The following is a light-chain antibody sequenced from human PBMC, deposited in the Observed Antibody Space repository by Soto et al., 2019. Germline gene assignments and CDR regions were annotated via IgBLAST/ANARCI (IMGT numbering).Light chain of an antibody. Sequence: EIVLTQSPGTLSLSPGERATLSCRTSQSVSSSHLAWYQQIPGQAPRLLIYGASSRATGIPDRFSGSGSGTDFTLTISRLEPEDFAVYSCQQYGGSPKTFGQGTKVEMK. J-gene: IGKJ1*01. CDR3: QQYGGSPKT. V-gene: IGKV3-20*01. CDR1: QSVSSSH. CDR2: GAS.